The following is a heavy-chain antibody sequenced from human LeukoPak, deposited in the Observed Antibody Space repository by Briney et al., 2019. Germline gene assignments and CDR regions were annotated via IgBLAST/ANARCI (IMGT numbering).Heavy chain of an antibody. CDR1: GFTFSSYA. CDR3: AKEPNGAAAANNWFDP. J-gene: IGHJ5*02. Sequence: PGWSLRLSCAASGFTFSSYAMSWVRQAPGKGLEWVSAISGSGGSTYYADSVKGRFTISRDNSKNTLYLQMNSLRAEDTAVYYCAKEPNGAAAANNWFDPWGQGTLVTVSS. CDR2: ISGSGGST. V-gene: IGHV3-23*01. D-gene: IGHD6-13*01.